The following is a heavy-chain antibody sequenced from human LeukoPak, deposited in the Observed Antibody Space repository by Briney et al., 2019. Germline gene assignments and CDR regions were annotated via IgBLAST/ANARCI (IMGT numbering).Heavy chain of an antibody. CDR2: INYSGNI. V-gene: IGHV4-59*08. CDR1: GDSISSDY. J-gene: IGHJ4*02. CDR3: ARLDCGADSCYNY. Sequence: SETLSLTCLVSGDSISSDYWSWVRQPPGKGLEWLGFINYSGNISYNTSIKSRVTISIDTSNNQVSLNLRSVTATDTAIYYCARLDCGADSCYNYWGRGSLVTVSS. D-gene: IGHD2-21*02.